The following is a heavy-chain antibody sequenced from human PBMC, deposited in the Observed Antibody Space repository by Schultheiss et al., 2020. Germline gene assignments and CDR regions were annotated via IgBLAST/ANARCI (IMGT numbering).Heavy chain of an antibody. CDR2: ISAYNGNT. J-gene: IGHJ4*02. V-gene: IGHV1-18*04. CDR3: ARDYWHYYDSSGYYYFDY. CDR1: GYTFTRYG. D-gene: IGHD3-22*01. Sequence: ASVKVSRKASGYTFTRYGISWVRQAPGQGLEWMGWISAYNGNTNYAQKLQGRVTMTTDTSTSTAYMELRSLRSDDTAVYYCARDYWHYYDSSGYYYFDYWGQGTLVT.